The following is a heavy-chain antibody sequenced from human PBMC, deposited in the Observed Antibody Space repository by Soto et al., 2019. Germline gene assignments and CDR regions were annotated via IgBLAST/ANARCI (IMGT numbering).Heavy chain of an antibody. CDR1: GFTVSSNY. CDR3: ARGYSGPYYFDY. J-gene: IGHJ4*02. Sequence: GSLRLSCAASGFTVSSNYMSWVRQAPGKGLEWVSVIYSGGSTYYADSVKGRFTISRDNSKNTLYLQMNSLRAEDTAVYYCARGYSGPYYFDYWGQGTLVTVSS. CDR2: IYSGGST. V-gene: IGHV3-53*01. D-gene: IGHD5-12*01.